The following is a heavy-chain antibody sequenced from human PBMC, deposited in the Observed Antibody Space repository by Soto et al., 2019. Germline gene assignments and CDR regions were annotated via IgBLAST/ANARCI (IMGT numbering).Heavy chain of an antibody. CDR1: GGSISTGDYF. D-gene: IGHD6-13*01. J-gene: IGHJ4*02. CDR3: ARGRGSSWYFDY. Sequence: SETLSLTCTVSGGSISTGDYFWSWIRQPPGKGLEWIGYIYYTGSTFYNPSLRSRVTISGDTSKNEFSLKLSSVTAADTAVYYCARGRGSSWYFDYWGQGTLVT. CDR2: IYYTGST. V-gene: IGHV4-30-4*01.